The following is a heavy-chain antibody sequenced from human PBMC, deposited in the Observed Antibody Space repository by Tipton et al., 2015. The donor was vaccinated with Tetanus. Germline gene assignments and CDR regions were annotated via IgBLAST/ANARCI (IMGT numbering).Heavy chain of an antibody. J-gene: IGHJ4*01. D-gene: IGHD2-8*02. Sequence: TLSLTCTVSGGSISGYFWTWIRQPPGKGLECIGYVFYTGITNYNPPFESRVTMSVDTSKNQISLTLRSVTAADTAVYYCARYHCTGTTCQHLDHWGQGTLVAVSS. CDR3: ARYHCTGTTCQHLDH. CDR1: GGSISGYF. CDR2: VFYTGIT. V-gene: IGHV4-59*07.